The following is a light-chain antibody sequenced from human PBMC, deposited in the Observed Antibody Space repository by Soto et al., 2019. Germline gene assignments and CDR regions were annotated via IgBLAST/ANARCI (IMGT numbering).Light chain of an antibody. V-gene: IGKV3-20*01. CDR1: QSVSSTF. Sequence: EIVLTQSPGTLSLSPGERATLSCRASQSVSSTFLAWFQQKPGQAPRLLIYGASSRATGIPDRFSGSGSGTDFTLTINRLEPEDFAVYYCQQFGTSPLWTFGQGTKVEIK. CDR2: GAS. J-gene: IGKJ1*01. CDR3: QQFGTSPLWT.